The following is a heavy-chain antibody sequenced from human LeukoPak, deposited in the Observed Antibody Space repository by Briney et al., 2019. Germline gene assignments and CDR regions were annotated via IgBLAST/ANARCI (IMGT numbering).Heavy chain of an antibody. CDR2: TSSSSSYI. D-gene: IGHD2-21*02. Sequence: GGSLRLSCAASGFTFSSYSMNWVRQAPGKGLEWVSSTSSSSSYIYYADSVKGRFTISRDNAKNSLYLQMNSLRAEDTAVYYCARGHEWFSGVTHYWGQGTLVTVSS. CDR3: ARGHEWFSGVTHY. V-gene: IGHV3-21*01. J-gene: IGHJ4*02. CDR1: GFTFSSYS.